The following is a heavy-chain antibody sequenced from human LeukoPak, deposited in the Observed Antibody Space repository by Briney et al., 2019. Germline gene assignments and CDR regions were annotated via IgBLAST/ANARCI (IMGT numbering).Heavy chain of an antibody. J-gene: IGHJ4*02. CDR3: ARARKAIVVVPAALDY. CDR1: GGSFSGYY. CDR2: INHSGST. Sequence: SSETLSLTCAVYGGSFSGYYWSWIRQPPGKGLEWIGEINHSGSTNYNPSLKSRVTISVDTSKNQFSLKLSSVTAADTAVYYCARARKAIVVVPAALDYWGQGTLVTVSS. D-gene: IGHD2-2*01. V-gene: IGHV4-34*01.